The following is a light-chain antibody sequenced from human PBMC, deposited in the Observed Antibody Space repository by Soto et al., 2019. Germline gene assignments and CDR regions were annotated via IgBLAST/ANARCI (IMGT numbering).Light chain of an antibody. J-gene: IGKJ1*01. V-gene: IGKV3-15*01. Sequence: EIVMTQSPATLSVSPGERATLSCRASQSVSSNLAWYQQKPGQAPRLLIYGASTRATGIPARFSGSGSGTAFTLTISSLQSEDFAVYYCQQYNNLPLWTFVQGTKV. CDR2: GAS. CDR3: QQYNNLPLWT. CDR1: QSVSSN.